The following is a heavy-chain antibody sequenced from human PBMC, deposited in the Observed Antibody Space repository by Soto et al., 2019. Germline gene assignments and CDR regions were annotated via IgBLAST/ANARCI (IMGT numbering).Heavy chain of an antibody. CDR2: IKGDGGST. CDR1: GFTFSNYW. CDR3: ARGIPGHYAFDV. J-gene: IGHJ3*01. Sequence: EVQLVESGGGLVQPGGSLRLSCAASGFTFSNYWMHWVRQVPGKGLVWVARIKGDGGSTNYADSVKGRFTISRDNAQNTLFEQINRLTAEDTAVYSCARGIPGHYAFDVWGLGTMVTVSS. D-gene: IGHD1-1*01. V-gene: IGHV3-74*01.